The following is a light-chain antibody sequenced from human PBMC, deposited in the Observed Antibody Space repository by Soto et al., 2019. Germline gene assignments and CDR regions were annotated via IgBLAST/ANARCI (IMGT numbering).Light chain of an antibody. V-gene: IGLV2-14*01. J-gene: IGLJ3*02. CDR2: EVS. CDR1: SSDVGGYNY. Sequence: QSALTQPASVSGSPGQSITISCTGTSSDVGGYNYVSWFQQHPGKAPKLKIYEVSNRPSGVSNRCSGSKSGNTASLTISELQAEDEADYYCTSFTTISSLVLGGGTHLTVL. CDR3: TSFTTISSLV.